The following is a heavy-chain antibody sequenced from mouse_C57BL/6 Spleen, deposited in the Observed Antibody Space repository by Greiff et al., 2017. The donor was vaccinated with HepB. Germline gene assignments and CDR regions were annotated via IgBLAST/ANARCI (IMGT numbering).Heavy chain of an antibody. V-gene: IGHV1-82*01. CDR1: GYAFSSSW. CDR3: ARRVGYGHWYFDV. CDR2: IYPGDGDT. Sequence: VQLQQSGPELVKPGASVKISCKASGYAFSSSWMNWVKQRPGKGLEWIGRIYPGDGDTNYNGKFKGKATLTADKSSSTAYMQLSSLTSEDSAVYFCARRVGYGHWYFDVWGTGTTVTVSS. D-gene: IGHD2-2*01. J-gene: IGHJ1*03.